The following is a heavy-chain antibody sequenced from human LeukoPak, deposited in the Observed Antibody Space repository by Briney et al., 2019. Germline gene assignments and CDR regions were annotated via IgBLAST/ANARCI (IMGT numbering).Heavy chain of an antibody. Sequence: SVKVSCTASGATFSIYAICWVRQAPGQGLEWMGGIIPIFGTANYAQRFQGRVTITADESTSTAYMELSSLRSEDTAVYYCARARDYGGNSDYFDYWGQGTLVTVSS. D-gene: IGHD4-23*01. CDR3: ARARDYGGNSDYFDY. J-gene: IGHJ4*02. CDR2: IIPIFGTA. CDR1: GATFSIYA. V-gene: IGHV1-69*13.